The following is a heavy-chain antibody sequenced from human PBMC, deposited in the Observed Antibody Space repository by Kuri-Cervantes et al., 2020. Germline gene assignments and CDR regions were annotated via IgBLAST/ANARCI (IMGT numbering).Heavy chain of an antibody. CDR1: GGSISSSNW. CDR2: INHSGST. J-gene: IGHJ4*02. V-gene: IGHV4-4*02. D-gene: IGHD6-13*01. Sequence: SETLSLTCAVSGGSISSSNWWSWVRQPPGKGLEWIGEINHSGSTNYNPSLKSRVTTSVDTSKNQFSLKLSSVTAADTAVYYCARRRYSSIPGRHVDYWGQGTLVTVSS. CDR3: ARRRYSSIPGRHVDY.